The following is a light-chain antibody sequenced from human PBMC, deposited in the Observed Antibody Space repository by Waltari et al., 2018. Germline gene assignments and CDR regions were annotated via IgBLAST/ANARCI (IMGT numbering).Light chain of an antibody. CDR2: DVR. V-gene: IGLV2-14*02. Sequence: QSALTQPASVSGSPGQTITISCTGTDSDLGSYNLVSWYQQHPGKVPKLLISDVRHRPSGVSTRVSGSKAGHPASLTISVRQAEEEADYYCSSYSDRSTLELFGAGTKVTVL. J-gene: IGLJ1*01. CDR3: SSYSDRSTLEL. CDR1: DSDLGSYNL.